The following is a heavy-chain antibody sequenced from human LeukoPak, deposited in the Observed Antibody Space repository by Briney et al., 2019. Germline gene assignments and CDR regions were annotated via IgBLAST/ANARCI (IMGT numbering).Heavy chain of an antibody. CDR1: GFTFSSYA. D-gene: IGHD5-18*01. J-gene: IGHJ4*02. CDR3: VRGIQPYLFDY. CDR2: ISGSGGDT. Sequence: AGGSLRLSCAASGFTFSSYAMSWVRQAPGKGLEWVSGISGSGGDTYYADSVKGRFTISRDNSKNTLYLQMNSLRAEDTAVYYCVRGIQPYLFDYWGQGTLVTVSS. V-gene: IGHV3-23*01.